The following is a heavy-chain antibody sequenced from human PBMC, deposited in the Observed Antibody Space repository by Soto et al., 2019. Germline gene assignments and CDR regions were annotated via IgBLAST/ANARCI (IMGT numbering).Heavy chain of an antibody. Sequence: GGSLRLSCAASGFTVSINYMSWVRHAPGKGLEWVSVIYSGGTTYYADSVKGRFTISRDNSKNTLYLQMNSLRAEDTAVYYCARGGYSYGYDYWGQGTLVTVSS. CDR2: IYSGGTT. V-gene: IGHV3-53*01. CDR3: ARGGYSYGYDY. CDR1: GFTVSINY. J-gene: IGHJ4*02. D-gene: IGHD5-18*01.